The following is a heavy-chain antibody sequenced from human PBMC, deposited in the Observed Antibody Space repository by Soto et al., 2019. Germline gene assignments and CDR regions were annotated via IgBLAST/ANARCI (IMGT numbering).Heavy chain of an antibody. CDR3: AIVLPPFDP. CDR2: INAYNGNT. Sequence: QVQLVQSGAEVKKPGASVKVSCTASGYTFTSYGISWVRQAPGQGLEWMGWINAYNGNTTYAKKLLGRVTMTTDTSTSTAYMELRSLRSDDTALDYCAIVLPPFDPVGRGTLVTVSS. CDR1: GYTFTSYG. J-gene: IGHJ5*02. V-gene: IGHV1-18*01.